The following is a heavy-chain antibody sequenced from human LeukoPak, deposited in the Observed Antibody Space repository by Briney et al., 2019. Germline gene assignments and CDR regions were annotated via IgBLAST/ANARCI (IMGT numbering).Heavy chain of an antibody. D-gene: IGHD3-10*01. Sequence: ASVKLSCKASGYTFTGYYMHWVRQAPGQGLEWMGWINPNSGGTNYAQKVQGRVTMTRDTSISTAYMELSRLRSHDTAVYYCARGRIRITMVRGVFDAFDIWGQGTMATVSS. CDR1: GYTFTGYY. J-gene: IGHJ3*02. CDR3: ARGRIRITMVRGVFDAFDI. V-gene: IGHV1-2*02. CDR2: INPNSGGT.